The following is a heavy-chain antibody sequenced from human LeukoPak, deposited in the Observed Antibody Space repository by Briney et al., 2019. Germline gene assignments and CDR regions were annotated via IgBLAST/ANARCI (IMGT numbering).Heavy chain of an antibody. D-gene: IGHD6-19*01. CDR3: ASSSLRSYSSGWYGY. J-gene: IGHJ4*02. CDR2: ISSSSSYI. CDR1: GFTFSSYS. V-gene: IGHV3-21*01. Sequence: GGSLRLSCAASGFTFSSYSMNWVRQAPVKGLEWVSSISSSSSYIYYADSVKGRFTISRDNAKNSLYLQMNSLRAEDTAVYYCASSSLRSYSSGWYGYWGQGTLVTVSS.